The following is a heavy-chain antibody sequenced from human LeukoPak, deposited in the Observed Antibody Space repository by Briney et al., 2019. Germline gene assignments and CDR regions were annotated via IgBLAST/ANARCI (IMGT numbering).Heavy chain of an antibody. D-gene: IGHD6-6*01. J-gene: IGHJ4*02. CDR2: IYSGGST. V-gene: IGHV3-66*01. CDR3: ARDGPYSSSSPFDY. Sequence: GGSLRLSCAASGLTFSSYAMSWVRQAPGKGLEWVSVIYSGGSTYYADSVKGRFTISRDNSKNTLYLQMNSLRAEDTAVYYCARDGPYSSSSPFDYWGQGTLVTVSS. CDR1: GLTFSSYA.